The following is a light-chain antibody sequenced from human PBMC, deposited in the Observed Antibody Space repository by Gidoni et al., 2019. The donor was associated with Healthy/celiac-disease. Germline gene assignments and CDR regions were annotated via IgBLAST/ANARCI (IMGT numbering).Light chain of an antibody. CDR1: QDISNY. CDR3: QQYENLPVT. CDR2: DAS. Sequence: DIQMTQSPSSLSASVGDRVTITCQASQDISNYLNWYQQKPGKAPKLLIYDASNFETGVPSRFSGSGSETDFTITIISLQAEDIATYYCQQYENLPVTFGGGTKVEIK. J-gene: IGKJ4*01. V-gene: IGKV1-33*01.